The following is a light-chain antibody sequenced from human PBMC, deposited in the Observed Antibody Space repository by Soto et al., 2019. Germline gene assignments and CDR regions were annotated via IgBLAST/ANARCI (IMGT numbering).Light chain of an antibody. Sequence: THMTQSPSAVSAAVGDSVTITFRPSQGISSWLAWYQQKPGTAPKLLIYAASSLQSGVPSRFSGSGSGTDFTLTIGSLQHEDFATYYCQQANSFPYTFSQGTQVEI. V-gene: IGKV1-12*01. J-gene: IGKJ2*01. CDR1: QGISSW. CDR2: AAS. CDR3: QQANSFPYT.